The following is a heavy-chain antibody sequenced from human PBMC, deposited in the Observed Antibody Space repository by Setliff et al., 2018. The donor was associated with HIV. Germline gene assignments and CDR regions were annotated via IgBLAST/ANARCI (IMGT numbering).Heavy chain of an antibody. D-gene: IGHD3-22*01. Sequence: SETLSLTCAVNDGSFSGYYWTWIRQPPGKGLEWIGEISHSGSPNYNPSLKSRVTMSRDTSMNQLSLGLSSVTAADTAVYYCARVRFFDRIGYFARPYYFLDSWGQGTLVTVSS. CDR2: ISHSGSP. J-gene: IGHJ4*02. CDR3: ARVRFFDRIGYFARPYYFLDS. CDR1: DGSFSGYY. V-gene: IGHV4-34*01.